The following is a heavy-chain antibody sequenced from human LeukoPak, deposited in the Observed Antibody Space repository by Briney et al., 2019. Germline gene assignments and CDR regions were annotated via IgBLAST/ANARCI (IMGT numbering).Heavy chain of an antibody. CDR3: AKAVLVTGFCTSTSCPSDY. Sequence: PGGSLRLSCAASGFTYSSYAMGWVRQAPGKGLEWVSTISRSGDFTYYADSVEGRFTISRDNSKNTLYLQMNSLRAEDTALYYCAKAVLVTGFCTSTSCPSDYWGQGTLVTVSS. V-gene: IGHV3-23*01. CDR2: ISRSGDFT. CDR1: GFTYSSYA. J-gene: IGHJ4*02. D-gene: IGHD2-2*01.